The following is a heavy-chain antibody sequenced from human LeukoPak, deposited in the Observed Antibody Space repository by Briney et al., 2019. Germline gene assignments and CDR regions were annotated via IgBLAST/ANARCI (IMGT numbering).Heavy chain of an antibody. Sequence: SETLSLTCAVSGYSIGSGYYWGWIRQPPGKGLEWIGSIYHSGSTYYNPSLKSRVTISVDTSKNQFSLKLSSVTAADTAVYYCAREPLEANDILTGYRNYFDYWGQGTLVTVSS. CDR3: AREPLEANDILTGYRNYFDY. CDR2: IYHSGST. J-gene: IGHJ4*02. V-gene: IGHV4-38-2*02. D-gene: IGHD3-9*01. CDR1: GYSIGSGYY.